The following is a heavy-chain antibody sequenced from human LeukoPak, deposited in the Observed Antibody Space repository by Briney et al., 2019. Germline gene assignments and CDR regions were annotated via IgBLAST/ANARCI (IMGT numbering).Heavy chain of an antibody. D-gene: IGHD2-15*01. V-gene: IGHV3-53*01. CDR1: GFTFSSGH. J-gene: IGHJ3*01. CDR3: ATSKSATYDGLDL. Sequence: PGGSLRLSCAVSGFTFSSGHMHWVRQAPGQGLEGVATFYRGGNTYHADSVKGRLTVSRDNLKNTVSLQIDSLRAEDTAVYYCATSKSATYDGLDLWGQGTRVTVSS. CDR2: FYRGGNT.